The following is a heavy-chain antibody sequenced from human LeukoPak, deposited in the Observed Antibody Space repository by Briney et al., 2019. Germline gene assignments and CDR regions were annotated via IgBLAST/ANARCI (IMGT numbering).Heavy chain of an antibody. V-gene: IGHV4-31*03. CDR1: GGSISSGGYY. CDR3: ASLSLIAADHYYYGMDV. CDR2: IYYSGST. Sequence: SETLSLTCTVSGGSISSGGYYWSWIRQHPGKGLEWIGYIYYSGSTYYNPSLKSRVTISVDTSKNQFSLKLSSVTAADTAVYYCASLSLIAADHYYYGMDVWGQGTTVTVSS. D-gene: IGHD6-13*01. J-gene: IGHJ6*02.